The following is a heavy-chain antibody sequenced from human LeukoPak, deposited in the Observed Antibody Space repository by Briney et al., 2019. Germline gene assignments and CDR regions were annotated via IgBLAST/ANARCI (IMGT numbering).Heavy chain of an antibody. D-gene: IGHD3-22*01. J-gene: IGHJ4*02. V-gene: IGHV4-59*08. CDR2: IYYSGST. CDR1: GGSISSYY. Sequence: KPSETLSLTCTVSGGSISSYYWSWIRQPPGKGLEWIGYIYYSGSTNYNPSLKSRVTISVDTSKNQFSLKLSSVTAADTAVYYCAGQEYYYDSSGYYSYYFDYWGQGTLVTVSS. CDR3: AGQEYYYDSSGYYSYYFDY.